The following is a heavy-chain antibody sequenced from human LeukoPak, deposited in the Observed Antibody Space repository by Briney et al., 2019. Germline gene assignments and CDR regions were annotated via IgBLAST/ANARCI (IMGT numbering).Heavy chain of an antibody. D-gene: IGHD3-16*01. CDR1: ADSISTRNYY. CDR3: ATTPHYEGGGFDI. V-gene: IGHV4-39*01. Sequence: SETLSLTCTVSADSISTRNYYWGWLRQPPGTGLEWIGSVYYTGRTYDNPSLKSRVTISVDTSKNQFSLKLNSVTAADTAVYYCATTPHYEGGGFDIWGQGTMVTVSS. CDR2: VYYTGRT. J-gene: IGHJ3*02.